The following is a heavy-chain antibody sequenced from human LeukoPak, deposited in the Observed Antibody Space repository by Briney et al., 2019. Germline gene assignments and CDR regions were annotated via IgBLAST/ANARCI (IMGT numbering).Heavy chain of an antibody. CDR1: GFTFSEYG. J-gene: IGHJ4*02. CDR2: ISYHGSNI. CDR3: XXDRWITHYYDSEFDY. D-gene: IGHD3-22*01. Sequence: PGGSLRLSCVASGFTFSEYGMHWVRQALGKGLEWMAVISYHGSNIYFADSVKGRFSISRDDSKNTLYLQVNSLRAEDTALYYXXXDRWITHYYDSEFDYWGQGTLVTVSS. V-gene: IGHV3-30*03.